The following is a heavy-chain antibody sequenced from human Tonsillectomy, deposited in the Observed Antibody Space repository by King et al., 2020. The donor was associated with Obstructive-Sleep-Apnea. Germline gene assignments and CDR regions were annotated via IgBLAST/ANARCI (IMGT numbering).Heavy chain of an antibody. D-gene: IGHD2-21*01. CDR3: VRHVYGSDYSGAFDI. CDR1: DGSISSYY. V-gene: IGHV4-59*08. CDR2: MYYSGSA. Sequence: VQLQESGPGLVKPSETLSLTCTVSDGSISSYYWSWIRQPPGKGLEWIGNMYYSGSADYNPSLKSRVTMSVDTSKNQFSLKLSSVTAADTAVYYCVRHVYGSDYSGAFDIWGQGTTVTVSS. J-gene: IGHJ3*02.